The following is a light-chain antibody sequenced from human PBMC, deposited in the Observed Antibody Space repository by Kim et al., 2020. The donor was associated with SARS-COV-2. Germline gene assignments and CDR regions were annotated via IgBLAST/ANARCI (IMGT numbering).Light chain of an antibody. V-gene: IGLV3-19*01. CDR1: SLRSYY. Sequence: VAMGQTVRITCRGDSLRSYYATWYQQKPGQAPILVIYGKNNRPSGIPGRFSGSSSGNTASLTITGTQAGDEADYYCNSRDSNNNVLFGGGTRLTVL. J-gene: IGLJ2*01. CDR3: NSRDSNNNVL. CDR2: GKN.